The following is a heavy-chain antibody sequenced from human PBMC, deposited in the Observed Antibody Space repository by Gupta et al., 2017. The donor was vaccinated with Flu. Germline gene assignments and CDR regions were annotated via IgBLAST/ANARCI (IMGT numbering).Heavy chain of an antibody. Sequence: QVQLVESGGGVVQPGRSLRLSCAASGFTFSSYGMHWVRQAPGKGLEWVAVIWYDGSNKYYADSVKGRFTISRDNSKNTLYLQMNSLRAEDTAVYYCARDMNSWEGPDPYCGGDCYLGYWGQGTLVTVSS. CDR1: GFTFSSYG. D-gene: IGHD2-21*02. CDR2: IWYDGSNK. V-gene: IGHV3-33*01. J-gene: IGHJ4*02. CDR3: ARDMNSWEGPDPYCGGDCYLGY.